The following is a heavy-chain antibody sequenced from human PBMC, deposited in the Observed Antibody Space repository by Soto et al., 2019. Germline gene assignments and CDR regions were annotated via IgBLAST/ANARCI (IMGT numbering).Heavy chain of an antibody. V-gene: IGHV3-23*01. Sequence: PVRSLRLSCAASGFTFSSYAMSWVRQAPGKGLGWVSAISGSGGSTYYADSVKGRFTISRDNSKNTLYLQMNSLRAEDTAVYYCAIVAVVVAARDDFDIWGQGTMVTVSS. CDR1: GFTFSSYA. CDR2: ISGSGGST. D-gene: IGHD2-15*01. CDR3: AIVAVVVAARDDFDI. J-gene: IGHJ3*02.